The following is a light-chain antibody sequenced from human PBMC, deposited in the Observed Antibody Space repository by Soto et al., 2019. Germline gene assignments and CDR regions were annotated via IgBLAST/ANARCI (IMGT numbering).Light chain of an antibody. CDR2: GNN. CDR3: CSYAGSSTWV. V-gene: IGLV1-40*01. CDR1: SSNIGAPYD. J-gene: IGLJ3*02. Sequence: QSVLTQPPSVSGAPGQRITISCTGSSSNIGAPYDVHWYQQLPGAAPKLLIYGNNNRPSGVPDRFSGSKSASSASLAITGLQAEDEADYYCCSYAGSSTWVFGGGTKVTVL.